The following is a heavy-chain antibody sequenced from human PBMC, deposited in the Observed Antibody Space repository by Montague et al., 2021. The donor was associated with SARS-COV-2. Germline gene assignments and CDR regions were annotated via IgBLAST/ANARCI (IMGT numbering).Heavy chain of an antibody. CDR3: ARGHLSVSMIVVVFTSASYYFDY. CDR2: IKQSGST. CDR1: GGSFGDDH. D-gene: IGHD3-22*01. J-gene: IGHJ4*02. Sequence: SEILSLTCGVYGGSFGDDHWSWIRQPPGKGLEWIGDIKQSGSTNYNPSLKSRVTISVDTSRNQFSLKLTSVTAADTAVYFCARGHLSVSMIVVVFTSASYYFDYWGQGALATVSS. V-gene: IGHV4-34*01.